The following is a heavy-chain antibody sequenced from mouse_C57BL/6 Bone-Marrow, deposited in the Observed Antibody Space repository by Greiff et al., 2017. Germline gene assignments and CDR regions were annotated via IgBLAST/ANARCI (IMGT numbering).Heavy chain of an antibody. D-gene: IGHD2-1*01. J-gene: IGHJ3*01. CDR2: ISGGGGNT. CDR1: GFTFSSST. Sequence: EVKVVESGGGLVKPGGSLKLSCAASGFTFSSSTMSWVRQTPGKRLEWVATISGGGGNTYYPDSVKGRITLSRDNAKNTQYLQMSRLRSEDAALFYCARTRGIYPWFAYWGQGTLVTVSA. V-gene: IGHV5-9*01. CDR3: ARTRGIYPWFAY.